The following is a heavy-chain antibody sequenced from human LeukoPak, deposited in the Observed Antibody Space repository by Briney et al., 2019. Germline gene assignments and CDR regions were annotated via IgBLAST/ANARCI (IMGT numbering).Heavy chain of an antibody. CDR2: IYYTGTT. D-gene: IGHD2-21*01. V-gene: IGHV4-39*01. CDR3: ARPRIVVVNDAFDI. J-gene: IGHJ3*02. CDR1: GGSISSSGYY. Sequence: SETLSLTCTVSGGSISSSGYYWGWIRQPPGKGLEWIGSIYYTGTTYYNPSLKSRVTMSVDTSKNQFSLKLRSVTAADTAFYSSARPRIVVVNDAFDIWGQGTMVIVSS.